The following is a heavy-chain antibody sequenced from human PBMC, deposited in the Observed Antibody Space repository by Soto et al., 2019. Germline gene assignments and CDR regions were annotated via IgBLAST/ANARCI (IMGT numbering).Heavy chain of an antibody. D-gene: IGHD5-18*01. CDR3: VRVGWGYTYGNGLDG. CDR2: IQHNGNYI. J-gene: IGHJ6*02. CDR1: GFGFSAYS. V-gene: IGHV3-30-3*01. Sequence: QVQLVESGGGVVHPGGSLRLSCKASGFGFSAYSMHWVRQAPGKGLEWVAVIQHNGNYIQYADFVRGRFTISRDNYKSILYLEMNGLTPEDTAIYYCVRVGWGYTYGNGLDGWGQGTTVTVSS.